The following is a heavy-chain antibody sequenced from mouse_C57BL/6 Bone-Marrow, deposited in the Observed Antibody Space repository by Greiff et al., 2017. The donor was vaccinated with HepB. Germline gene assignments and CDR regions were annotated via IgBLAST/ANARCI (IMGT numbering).Heavy chain of an antibody. CDR3: ARGFTTVGNFDV. V-gene: IGHV5-4*03. Sequence: EVKLMESGGGLVKPGGSLKLSCAASGFTFSSYAMSWVRQTPEKRLEWVATISDGGSYTYYPDNVKGRFTISRDNAKNNLYLQMSQLKSEDTAMYYCARGFTTVGNFDVWGTGTTVTVSS. CDR2: ISDGGSYT. CDR1: GFTFSSYA. D-gene: IGHD1-1*01. J-gene: IGHJ1*03.